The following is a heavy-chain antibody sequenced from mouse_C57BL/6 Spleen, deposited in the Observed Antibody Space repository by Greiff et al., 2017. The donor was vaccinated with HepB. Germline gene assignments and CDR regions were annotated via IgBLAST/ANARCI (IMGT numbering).Heavy chain of an antibody. D-gene: IGHD1-2*01. CDR2: IYPGDGDT. Sequence: VQLQQSGPELVKPGASVKISCKASGYAFSSSWMNWVKQRPGKGLEWIGRIYPGDGDTNYNGKFKGKATLTADKSSSTAYMQLSSLTSEDSAVYLCARRGITTASRYFDVWGTGTTVTVSS. CDR3: ARRGITTASRYFDV. CDR1: GYAFSSSW. V-gene: IGHV1-82*01. J-gene: IGHJ1*03.